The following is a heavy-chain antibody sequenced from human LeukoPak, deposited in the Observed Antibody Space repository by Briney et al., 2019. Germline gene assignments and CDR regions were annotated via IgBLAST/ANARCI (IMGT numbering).Heavy chain of an antibody. Sequence: ASVKVSCKASGYTFTSYGISWVRQAPGQGLEWMGWISAYNGNTNYAQKLQGRVTMTTDTSTSTAYMELRSLRSGDTAVYYCARDRLTVAGTTSFDYWGQGTLVTVSS. CDR3: ARDRLTVAGTTSFDY. V-gene: IGHV1-18*01. CDR1: GYTFTSYG. J-gene: IGHJ4*02. CDR2: ISAYNGNT. D-gene: IGHD1-7*01.